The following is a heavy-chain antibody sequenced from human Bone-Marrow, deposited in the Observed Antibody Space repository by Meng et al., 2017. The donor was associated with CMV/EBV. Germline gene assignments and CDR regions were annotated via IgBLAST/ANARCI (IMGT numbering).Heavy chain of an antibody. Sequence: GSLRLSCTVSGGSISSSSYYWGWIRQPPGKGLEWIGSIYYSGSTYYNPSLKSRVTISVDTSKNQFSLKLSSVTAADTAVYYCASGYCSSTSCYERGWYDYWGQGTLVTVSS. V-gene: IGHV4-39*01. CDR2: IYYSGST. CDR1: GGSISSSSYY. CDR3: ASGYCSSTSCYERGWYDY. D-gene: IGHD2-2*03. J-gene: IGHJ4*02.